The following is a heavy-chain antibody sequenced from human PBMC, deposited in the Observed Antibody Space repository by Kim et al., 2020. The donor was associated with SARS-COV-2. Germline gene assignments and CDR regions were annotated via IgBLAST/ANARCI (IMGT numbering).Heavy chain of an antibody. J-gene: IGHJ5*02. D-gene: IGHD3-10*01. CDR2: IYHSGST. CDR3: ARVVLPDYYGSGSGYWFDP. Sequence: SETLSLTCTVSGYSISSGYYWGWIRQPPGKGLEWIGSIYHSGSTYYNPSLKSRVTISVDTSKNQFSLKLSSVTAADTAVYYCARVVLPDYYGSGSGYWFDPWGQGTLVTVSS. V-gene: IGHV4-38-2*02. CDR1: GYSISSGYY.